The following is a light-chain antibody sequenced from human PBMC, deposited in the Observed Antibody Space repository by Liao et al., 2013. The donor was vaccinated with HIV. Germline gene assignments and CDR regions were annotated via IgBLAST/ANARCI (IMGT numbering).Light chain of an antibody. Sequence: SYVLTQPPSVSVAPGQTARITCGGNKIGSKSVHWYQQKPGQAPALVIHYDSDRPSGIPERFSGSNSGNTATLTINRVEAGDEADYYCQVWDFGTNYVFGTGTKVTVL. CDR2: YDS. V-gene: IGLV3-21*04. CDR3: QVWDFGTNYV. J-gene: IGLJ1*01. CDR1: KIGSKS.